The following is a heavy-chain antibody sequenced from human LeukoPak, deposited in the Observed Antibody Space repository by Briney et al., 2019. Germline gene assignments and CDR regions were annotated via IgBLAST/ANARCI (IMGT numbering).Heavy chain of an antibody. J-gene: IGHJ3*02. CDR1: RFTFSSYG. Sequence: GGSLRLSCAASRFTFSSYGLSWVRQAPGKGLEWVSAISGSGAQTYYAGSVKGRFTISRDNSKNTLYMQMNSLRAEDTAVYYCARDLLSYDSSGSDAFDIWGQGTMVTVSS. D-gene: IGHD3-22*01. CDR3: ARDLLSYDSSGSDAFDI. V-gene: IGHV3-23*01. CDR2: ISGSGAQT.